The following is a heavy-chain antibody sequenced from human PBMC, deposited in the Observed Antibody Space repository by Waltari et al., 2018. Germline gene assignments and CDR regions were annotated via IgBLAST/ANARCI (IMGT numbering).Heavy chain of an antibody. V-gene: IGHV1-18*01. D-gene: IGHD2-15*01. CDR1: GYTFTSYG. CDR3: ARDRVVVVAATRIEVDY. J-gene: IGHJ4*02. CDR2: ISAYNGNT. Sequence: QVQLVQSGAEVKKPGASVKVSCKASGYTFTSYGISWVRQAPGQGLEWMGWISAYNGNTNYAQKRQGRVTMTTDTSTSTAYMELRSLRSDDTAVYYCARDRVVVVAATRIEVDYWGQGTLVTVSS.